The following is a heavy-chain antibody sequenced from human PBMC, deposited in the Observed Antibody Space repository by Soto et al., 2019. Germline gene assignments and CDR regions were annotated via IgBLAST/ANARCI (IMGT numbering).Heavy chain of an antibody. CDR1: GGTFSSYA. D-gene: IGHD6-19*01. V-gene: IGHV1-69*01. Sequence: QVQLVQSGAEVKKPGSSVKVSCKASGGTFSSYAISWVRQAPGHGLEWMGGIIPIFGTANYAQKFQGRVTITADESTSTAYMELSSLRSEDTTVYYCASGSLAVADIDYFQHWGQGTLVTVSS. CDR3: ASGSLAVADIDYFQH. J-gene: IGHJ1*01. CDR2: IIPIFGTA.